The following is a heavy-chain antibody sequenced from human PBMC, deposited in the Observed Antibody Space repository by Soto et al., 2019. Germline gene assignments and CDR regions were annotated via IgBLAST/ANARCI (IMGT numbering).Heavy chain of an antibody. Sequence: PGGSLRLSCAASGFTFDDYTMHWVRQAPGKGLEWVSLISWDGGSTYYADSVKGRFTISRDNSKNSLYLQMNSLRTEDTALYYCAKAHYGDYGVAFDIWGQGTMVTVSS. D-gene: IGHD4-17*01. CDR2: ISWDGGST. V-gene: IGHV3-43*01. CDR3: AKAHYGDYGVAFDI. J-gene: IGHJ3*02. CDR1: GFTFDDYT.